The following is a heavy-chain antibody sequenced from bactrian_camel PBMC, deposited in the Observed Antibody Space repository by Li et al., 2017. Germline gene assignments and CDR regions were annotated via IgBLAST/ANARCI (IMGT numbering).Heavy chain of an antibody. CDR2: ALHDDNK. Sequence: VQLVESGGGLVQPGGSLVLSCAASGFTFTYTGMSWVRRAPGKGLQWVASALHDDNKYYADSVKGRFTITRDNAKNTVYLQMNSLIAEDTALYYCVTSMLGPDAGFGQGTQV. V-gene: IGHV3S10*01. J-gene: IGHJ4*01. D-gene: IGHD3*01. CDR1: GFTFTYTG.